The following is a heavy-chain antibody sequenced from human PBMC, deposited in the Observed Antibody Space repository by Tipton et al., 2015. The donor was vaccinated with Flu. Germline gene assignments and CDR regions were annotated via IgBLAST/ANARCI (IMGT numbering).Heavy chain of an antibody. J-gene: IGHJ5*02. D-gene: IGHD4-11*01. CDR2: VYYSGTT. V-gene: IGHV4-59*01. CDR1: GGSISPYY. Sequence: TLSLTCSVSGGSISPYYWSWIRQPPGKGLEWIGYVYYSGTTNYNPSLKSRVTISVDTSKNQFSLKLTSVTAADMAVYYCARRDYSNYVSDPKNWFDPWGQGTLVTVSS. CDR3: ARRDYSNYVSDPKNWFDP.